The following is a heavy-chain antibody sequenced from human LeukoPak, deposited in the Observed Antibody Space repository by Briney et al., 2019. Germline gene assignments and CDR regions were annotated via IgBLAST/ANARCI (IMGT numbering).Heavy chain of an antibody. CDR1: GYSISSGYF. CDR3: ARVDPPPDY. V-gene: IGHV4-38-2*02. J-gene: IGHJ4*02. Sequence: SETLSLTCTVSGYSISSGYFWGWIRQSPVKGLEWIGSIYPSGSTNYNPSLKSRVTISVDTSKNQFSLKLSSVTAADTAVYYCARVDPPPDYWGQGTLVTVSS. CDR2: IYPSGST.